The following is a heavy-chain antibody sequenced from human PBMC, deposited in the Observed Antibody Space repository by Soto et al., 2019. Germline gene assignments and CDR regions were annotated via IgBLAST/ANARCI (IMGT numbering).Heavy chain of an antibody. CDR2: ISGSGGST. J-gene: IGHJ4*02. CDR3: AKKSTMVRGPTYY. D-gene: IGHD3-10*01. V-gene: IGHV3-23*01. Sequence: PGGSLRLSCAASGFTFISYAMSWVLQAPGKGLEWVSAISGSGGSTYYADSVKGRFTISRDNSKNTLYLQMNSLRAEDTAVYYWAKKSTMVRGPTYYCGQGTLVTVSS. CDR1: GFTFISYA.